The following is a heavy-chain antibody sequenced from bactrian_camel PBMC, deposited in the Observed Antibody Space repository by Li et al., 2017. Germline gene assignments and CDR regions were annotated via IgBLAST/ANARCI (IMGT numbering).Heavy chain of an antibody. CDR1: GFIFSSYD. CDR3: AARSGACLSTPESFRY. J-gene: IGHJ6*01. CDR2: IDSDGGRT. Sequence: DVQLVESGGGLVQPGGSLRLSCAASGFIFSSYDMIWVRQAPGKGLEWVSHIDSDGGRTYYSDSVKGRFTISRDNAKNMVYLQMNSLKPEDTAMYYCAARSGACLSTPESFRYWGQGTQVTVS. D-gene: IGHD7*01. V-gene: IGHV3S40*01.